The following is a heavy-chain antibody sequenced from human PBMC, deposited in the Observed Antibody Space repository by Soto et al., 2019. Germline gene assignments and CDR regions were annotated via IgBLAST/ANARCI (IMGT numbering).Heavy chain of an antibody. CDR2: INPSGGST. CDR3: ARPYYYDSSGSTPLDY. V-gene: IGHV1-46*01. CDR1: GYTFTSYY. J-gene: IGHJ4*02. D-gene: IGHD3-22*01. Sequence: GASVKVSCKASGYTFTSYYMHWVRQAPGQGLEWMGIINPSGGSTSYAQKFQGRVTMTRDTSTSTVYMELSSLRSEDTAVYYCARPYYYDSSGSTPLDYWGQGTLVTVSS.